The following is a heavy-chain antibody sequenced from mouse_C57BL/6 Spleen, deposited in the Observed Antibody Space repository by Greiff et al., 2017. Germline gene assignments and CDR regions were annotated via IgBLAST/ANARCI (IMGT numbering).Heavy chain of an antibody. CDR1: GFTFSDYY. J-gene: IGHJ2*01. CDR3: ARQGNPYYFDY. V-gene: IGHV5-12*01. Sequence: EVMLVESGGGLVQPGGSLKLSCAASGFTFSDYYMYWVRQTPEKRLEWVAYISNGGGSTYYPDTVKGRFTISRDNAKNTLYLQMSRLKSEDTAMYYCARQGNPYYFDYWGQGTTLTVSS. D-gene: IGHD6-1*01. CDR2: ISNGGGST.